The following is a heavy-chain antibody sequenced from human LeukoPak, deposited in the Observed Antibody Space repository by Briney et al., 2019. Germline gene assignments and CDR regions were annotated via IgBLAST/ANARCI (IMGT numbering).Heavy chain of an antibody. CDR2: INPSGGST. CDR1: GYTFTSYY. D-gene: IGHD2-15*01. J-gene: IGHJ5*02. V-gene: IGHV1-46*01. Sequence: ASVKVSCKASGYTFTSYYMHWVRQAPGQGLEWMGLINPSGGSTSYAQKFQGRVTMTRDTSTSTVYMELSSLRSEDTAVYYCARAPQYCSGGSCYPEHWFDPWGQGTLVTVSS. CDR3: ARAPQYCSGGSCYPEHWFDP.